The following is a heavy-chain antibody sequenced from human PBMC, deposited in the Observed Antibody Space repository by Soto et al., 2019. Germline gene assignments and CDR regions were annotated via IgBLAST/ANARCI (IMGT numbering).Heavy chain of an antibody. CDR3: ARETYGHSIDPQFGS. D-gene: IGHD3-16*01. Sequence: EVQLVDSGGVLVKPGGSLRLSCAASGVTFTNYSLHWLRQAPGKGLAWVSSISSGSNYIYNADSVKGRFTISRDNAKKPLFLRMTSLRGEDIAVYFCARETYGHSIDPQFGSWGKGTVVTV. CDR1: GVTFTNYS. V-gene: IGHV3-21*01. CDR2: ISSGSNYI. J-gene: IGHJ5*02.